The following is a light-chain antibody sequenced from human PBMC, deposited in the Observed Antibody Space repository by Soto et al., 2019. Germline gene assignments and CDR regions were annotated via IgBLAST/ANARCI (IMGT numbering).Light chain of an antibody. CDR1: SNDVGAYDY. CDR3: SSYAGSNNLF. V-gene: IGLV2-11*01. Sequence: QSALTQPRSVSGSPGQSAIISCTGTSNDVGAYDYVSWYQQHPGKAPKLVIFDVSKRPSGVPARFSGSKSGNTASLTVSGLQAEDEADYYCSSYAGSNNLFFGGGTKVTVL. CDR2: DVS. J-gene: IGLJ2*01.